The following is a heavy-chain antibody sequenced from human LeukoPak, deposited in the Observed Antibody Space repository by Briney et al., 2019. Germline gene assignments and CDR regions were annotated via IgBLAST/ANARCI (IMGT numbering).Heavy chain of an antibody. CDR1: GFTFSSYW. CDR3: AKPPEVGATVGYFDY. V-gene: IGHV3-74*01. Sequence: PGGSLRLSCAASGFTFSSYWMHWVRQVPGKGLVWVSRITSEGSSTSYADSVKGRFTISRDNSKNTLYLQMNSLRAEDTAVYYCAKPPEVGATVGYFDYWGQGTLVTVSS. J-gene: IGHJ4*02. D-gene: IGHD1-26*01. CDR2: ITSEGSST.